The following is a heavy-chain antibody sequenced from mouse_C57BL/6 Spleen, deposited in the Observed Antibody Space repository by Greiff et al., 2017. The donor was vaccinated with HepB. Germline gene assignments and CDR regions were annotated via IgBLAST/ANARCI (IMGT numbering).Heavy chain of an antibody. CDR2: IDPSDSYT. CDR3: ARVEIYYGRDYAMDY. Sequence: QVQLQQPGAELVRPGTSVKLSCKASGYTFTSYWMHWVKQRPGQGLEWIGVIDPSDSYTNYNQKFKGKATLTVDTSSSTAYMQLSSLTSEDSAVYYCARVEIYYGRDYAMDYWGQGTSVTVSS. V-gene: IGHV1-59*01. J-gene: IGHJ4*01. D-gene: IGHD2-1*01. CDR1: GYTFTSYW.